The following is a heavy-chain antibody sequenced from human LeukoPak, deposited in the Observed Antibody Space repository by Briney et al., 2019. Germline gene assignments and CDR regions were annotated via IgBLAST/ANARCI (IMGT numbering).Heavy chain of an antibody. V-gene: IGHV1-46*01. D-gene: IGHD5-24*01. CDR2: INLSGGST. J-gene: IGHJ4*02. CDR3: ATEGSIEMATLR. CDR1: GYTFTSYY. Sequence: ASVKVSCKASGYTFTSYYMHWVRQAPGQGLEWMGIINLSGGSTSYAQKFQGRVTMTRDTSTSTVYMEVRSLRSEDTAVYYCATEGSIEMATLRWGQGTLVTVSS.